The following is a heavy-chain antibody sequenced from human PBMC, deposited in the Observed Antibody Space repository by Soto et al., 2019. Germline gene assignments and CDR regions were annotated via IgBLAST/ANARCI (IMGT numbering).Heavy chain of an antibody. CDR2: IYHSGST. CDR1: GGSIRSGGYS. Sequence: SETLSLTCGVSGGSIRSGGYSLSWIRQPPGKGLEWIGYIYHSGSTYYNPSLKSRVTISVDRSKNQFSLKLSSVTAADTAVYYCARGMTTVTTLDYWGQGTLVTVS. J-gene: IGHJ4*02. V-gene: IGHV4-30-2*01. CDR3: ARGMTTVTTLDY. D-gene: IGHD4-4*01.